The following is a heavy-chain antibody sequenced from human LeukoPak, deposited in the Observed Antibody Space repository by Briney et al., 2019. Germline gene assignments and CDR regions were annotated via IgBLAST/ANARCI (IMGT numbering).Heavy chain of an antibody. D-gene: IGHD3-22*01. CDR2: INPNSGGT. CDR3: ARGTIYDSSGYYLPHAFDI. V-gene: IGHV1-2*02. CDR1: GYTFTGYY. J-gene: IGHJ3*02. Sequence: ASVKVSCKASGYTFTGYYMHWVRQAPGQGLEWMGWINPNSGGTNYAQKFQGRVTMTRDTSISTAYMELSRLRSDDTAVYYCARGTIYDSSGYYLPHAFDIWGQGTMVTVSS.